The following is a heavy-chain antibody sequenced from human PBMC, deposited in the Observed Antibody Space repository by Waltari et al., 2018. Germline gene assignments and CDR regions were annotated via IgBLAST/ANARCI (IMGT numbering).Heavy chain of an antibody. CDR3: ARSGYYDSSGYYWWFDP. CDR2: IYYSGST. CDR1: GGSISSSNYY. D-gene: IGHD3-22*01. Sequence: QLQLQESGPGLVKPSETLSLTCTVSGGSISSSNYYWGWIRQPPGKGLEWMGRIYYSGSTYNNPSLKSRVTISVDTSKNQFYLKLNSVTAADTAVHYCARSGYYDSSGYYWWFDPWGQGTLVTVSS. V-gene: IGHV4-39*01. J-gene: IGHJ5*02.